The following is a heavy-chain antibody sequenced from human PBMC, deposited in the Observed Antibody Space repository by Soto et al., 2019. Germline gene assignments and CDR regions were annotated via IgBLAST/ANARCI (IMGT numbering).Heavy chain of an antibody. CDR2: IIPIFGTA. V-gene: IGHV1-69*13. Sequence: SVKVSCKASGGTFSSYAISWVRQAPGQGLEWMGGIIPIFGTANYAQKFQGRVTITADESTSTAYMELSSLRSEDTAVYYCTRQTIVVVPAAMGGAFDIWGQGTMVTVSS. CDR1: GGTFSSYA. CDR3: TRQTIVVVPAAMGGAFDI. J-gene: IGHJ3*02. D-gene: IGHD2-2*01.